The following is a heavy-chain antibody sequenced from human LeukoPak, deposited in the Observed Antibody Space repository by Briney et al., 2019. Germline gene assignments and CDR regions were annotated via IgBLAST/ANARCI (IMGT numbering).Heavy chain of an antibody. CDR2: MNPNSGNT. V-gene: IGHV1-8*01. J-gene: IGHJ4*02. D-gene: IGHD6-19*01. CDR3: ARGLEIAVAGTYDY. CDR1: GYTFTSYD. Sequence: ASVKVSCKASGYTFTSYDINWVRQATGQGLEWMGWMNPNSGNTGYAQKFQGRVTMTRDTSISTAYMELSRLRSDDTAVYYCARGLEIAVAGTYDYWGQGTLVTVSS.